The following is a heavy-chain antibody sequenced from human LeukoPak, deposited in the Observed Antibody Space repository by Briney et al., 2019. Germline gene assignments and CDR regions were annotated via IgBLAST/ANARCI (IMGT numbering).Heavy chain of an antibody. CDR2: ISGDGGST. D-gene: IGHD3-10*01. J-gene: IGHJ3*02. CDR1: RFTFSDYA. V-gene: IGHV3-43*02. Sequence: PGGSLRLSCAASRFTFSDYAMNWVRQAPGKGLEWVSLISGDGGSTYYADSVKGRFTISRDNSKNSLYLQMNSLRTEDTALYYCAKDLLYEWYDAFDIWGQGTMVTVSS. CDR3: AKDLLYEWYDAFDI.